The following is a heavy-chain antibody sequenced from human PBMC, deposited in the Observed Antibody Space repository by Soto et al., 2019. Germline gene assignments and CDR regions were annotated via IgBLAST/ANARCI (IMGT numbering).Heavy chain of an antibody. CDR2: IWYDGSNK. J-gene: IGHJ6*02. D-gene: IGHD3-3*01. Sequence: PGGSLRLSCAASGFTFSSYGMHWVRQAPGKGLEWVAVIWYDGSNKYYADSVKGRFTISRDNSKNTLYLQMNSLRAEDTAVYYCARDGEYNDFWSGRDGMDVWGQGTTVTVSS. CDR3: ARDGEYNDFWSGRDGMDV. CDR1: GFTFSSYG. V-gene: IGHV3-33*01.